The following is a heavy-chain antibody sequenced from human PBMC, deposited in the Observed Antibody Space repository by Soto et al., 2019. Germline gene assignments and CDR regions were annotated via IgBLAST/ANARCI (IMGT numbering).Heavy chain of an antibody. CDR3: ANDGGKDGCIGNWFVP. CDR1: GGTFSNYA. V-gene: IGHV1-69*15. D-gene: IGHD3-16*01. CDR2: IIPIFGSA. Sequence: QVPLVQSGAEVKKPGSSVKVSCKASGGTFSNYAITWVRQAPGQGLEWLGRIIPIFGSANYAQKFQGRVTITADESTTTAYMELSSLRSDDTAVYYCANDGGKDGCIGNWFVPWGQGTLVTVSS. J-gene: IGHJ5*02.